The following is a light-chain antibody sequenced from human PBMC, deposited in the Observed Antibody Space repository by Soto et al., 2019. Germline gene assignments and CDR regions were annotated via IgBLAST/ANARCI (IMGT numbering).Light chain of an antibody. CDR3: QQYNNWPPWT. Sequence: IVLTQSPGTLSLSPGERATLSCRASETVAGSYLAWYQQKPGQAPRLLIYGASKRATGFPARFSGSGSGTDFTLTISSLQSEDFAVYYCQQYNNWPPWTFGQGTKVDIK. J-gene: IGKJ1*01. V-gene: IGKV3-15*01. CDR2: GAS. CDR1: ETVAGSY.